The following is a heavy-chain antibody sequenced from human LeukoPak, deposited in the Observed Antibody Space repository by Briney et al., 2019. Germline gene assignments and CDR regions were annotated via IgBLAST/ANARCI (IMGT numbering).Heavy chain of an antibody. D-gene: IGHD2-2*01. CDR3: AKGFCSSTSCYEEGYYFDY. CDR1: GFTFSSYA. J-gene: IGHJ4*02. Sequence: SGRSLRLSCAASGFTFSSYAMSWVRQAPGKGLEWVSAISGSGGSTYYADSVKGRFTISRDNSKNTLYLQMNSLRAEDAAVYYCAKGFCSSTSCYEEGYYFDYWGQGTLVTVSS. CDR2: ISGSGGST. V-gene: IGHV3-23*01.